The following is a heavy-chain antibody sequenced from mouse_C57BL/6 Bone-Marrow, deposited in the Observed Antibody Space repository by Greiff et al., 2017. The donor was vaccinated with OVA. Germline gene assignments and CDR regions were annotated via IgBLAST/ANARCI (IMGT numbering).Heavy chain of an antibody. CDR1: GYTFTDYY. CDR3: ARDSITTVVATDY. J-gene: IGHJ2*01. Sequence: VHVKQSGPVLVKPGASVKMSCKASGYTFTDYYMNWVKQSHGKSLEWIGVINPYNGGTSYNQKFKGKATLTVDKSSSTAYMELNSLTSEDSAVYYCARDSITTVVATDYWGQGTTLTVSS. V-gene: IGHV1-19*01. D-gene: IGHD1-1*01. CDR2: INPYNGGT.